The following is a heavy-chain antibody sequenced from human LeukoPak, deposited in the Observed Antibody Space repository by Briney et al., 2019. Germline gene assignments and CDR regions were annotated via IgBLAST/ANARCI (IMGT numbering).Heavy chain of an antibody. CDR1: GGSISGHY. Sequence: SETLSLTCTVSGGSISGHYWSWVRQPAAKGLEWIGRIYSSGSTNYNPSLKSRVTMSVDTSKNQFFLKLSSVTAADTAVYYCARDRSGWYGSEYWGQGTLVTVSS. D-gene: IGHD6-19*01. CDR3: ARDRSGWYGSEY. CDR2: IYSSGST. V-gene: IGHV4-4*07. J-gene: IGHJ4*02.